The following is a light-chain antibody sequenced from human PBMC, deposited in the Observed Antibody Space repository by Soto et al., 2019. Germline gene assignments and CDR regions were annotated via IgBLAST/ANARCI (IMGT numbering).Light chain of an antibody. J-gene: IGKJ4*01. CDR1: QSIGTW. V-gene: IGKV1-5*03. CDR3: QQYNSYSLT. Sequence: DIQMTQSPSTLSASVGDRVTITCRASQSIGTWLAWYQQKPGKAPKLLIYKASSLESGVPSRFSGSGSGTEFTLTISSLQPDDFATYYCQQYNSYSLTFGGGTKVDIK. CDR2: KAS.